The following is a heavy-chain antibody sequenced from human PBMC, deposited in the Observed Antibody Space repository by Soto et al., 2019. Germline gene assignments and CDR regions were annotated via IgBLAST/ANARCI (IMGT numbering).Heavy chain of an antibody. J-gene: IGHJ4*02. Sequence: QEQLVQSGAEVKKPGSSVKVSCKASGGLFSSYPISWVRQVPGQGLEWMGGIIPVFQTAYYTQRFQGRVTITADEPTNTASMELSSLRSEDTAIYYCARGGSCYTWFNEFWGQGTLVTVSS. CDR3: ARGGSCYTWFNEF. CDR2: IIPVFQTA. CDR1: GGLFSSYP. D-gene: IGHD3-22*01. V-gene: IGHV1-69*01.